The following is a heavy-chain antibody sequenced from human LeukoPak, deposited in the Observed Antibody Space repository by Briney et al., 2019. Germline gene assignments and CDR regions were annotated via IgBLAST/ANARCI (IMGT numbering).Heavy chain of an antibody. D-gene: IGHD6-19*01. CDR3: ARISHGWFDY. V-gene: IGHV3-53*01. Sequence: PGGSLRLSCAASGFTVSSNYMSWVRQAPGKGLEWVSVIYSSGSTYYVDSVKGRLTISRDNSKNTLYLQMNSLRAEDTAVYYCARISHGWFDYWGQGTLVTVSS. J-gene: IGHJ4*02. CDR2: IYSSGST. CDR1: GFTVSSNY.